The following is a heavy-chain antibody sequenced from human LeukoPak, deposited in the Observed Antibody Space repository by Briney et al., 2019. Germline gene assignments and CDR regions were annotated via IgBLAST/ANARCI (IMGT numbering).Heavy chain of an antibody. D-gene: IGHD4-11*01. J-gene: IGHJ3*01. CDR2: ISNDGDNK. V-gene: IGHV3-30*18. CDR3: AKDLTTLFLASDV. CDR1: GFTFSAYG. Sequence: GGSLRLSCAASGFTFSAYGMQWVRQAPGKGLEWEAVISNDGDNKYYANSVKGRFTISRDTSKNTLYLQMNSLRPEDTAVYSCAKDLTTLFLASDVWGLGTMVTVSS.